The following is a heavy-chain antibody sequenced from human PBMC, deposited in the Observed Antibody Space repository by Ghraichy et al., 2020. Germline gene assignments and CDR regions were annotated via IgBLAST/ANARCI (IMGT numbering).Heavy chain of an antibody. CDR1: GGSISSNNYY. CDR2: IYYSGRT. CDR3: ARLPVVGGWYGTDAFDI. V-gene: IGHV4-39*01. Sequence: SETLSLTCTVSGGSISSNNYYWGWIRQPPGKGLEWIGSIYYSGRTNYNPSLKSRVTISVDTSKNQFSLKLSSVTAADTAVYYCARLPVVGGWYGTDAFDIWGQGTMVTVSS. J-gene: IGHJ3*02. D-gene: IGHD6-19*01.